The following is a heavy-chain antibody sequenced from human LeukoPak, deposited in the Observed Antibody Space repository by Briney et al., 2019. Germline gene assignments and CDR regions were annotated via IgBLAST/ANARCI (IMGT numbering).Heavy chain of an antibody. J-gene: IGHJ6*03. CDR2: MNPNSGNT. CDR1: GYTFTSYD. V-gene: IGHV1-8*03. Sequence: ASVKVSCKASGYTFTSYDINWERQATGQGLEWMGWMNPNSGNTGYAQKFQGRVTITRNTSISTAYMELSSLRSEDTAVYYCARGWGSSWYHYYYYMDVWGKGTTVTVSS. CDR3: ARGWGSSWYHYYYYMDV. D-gene: IGHD6-13*01.